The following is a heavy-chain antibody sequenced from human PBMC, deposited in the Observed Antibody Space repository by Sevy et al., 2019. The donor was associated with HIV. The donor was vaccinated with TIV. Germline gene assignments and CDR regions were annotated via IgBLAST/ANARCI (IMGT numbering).Heavy chain of an antibody. CDR3: ARKAPYYYDSSGCLDY. D-gene: IGHD3-22*01. J-gene: IGHJ4*02. CDR2: IKQDGSEK. V-gene: IGHV3-7*01. Sequence: GGSLRLSCAASGFTFSSYWMSWVRQAPGKGLEWVANIKQDGSEKYYVDSVKGRFTISRDNAKNSLYLQMNSLGAEDTAVYYCARKAPYYYDSSGCLDYWGQGTLVTVSS. CDR1: GFTFSSYW.